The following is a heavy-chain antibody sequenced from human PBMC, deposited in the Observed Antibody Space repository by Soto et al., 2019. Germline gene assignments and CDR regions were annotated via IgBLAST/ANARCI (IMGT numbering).Heavy chain of an antibody. Sequence: SVKVSCKASGGTFSSSAISWVRQAPGQGLEWMGGIIPIFGTANYAQKFQGRVTITADESTSTAYMELSSLRSEDTAVYYCARDRERDGYNYFDSWGQGRLVTVSA. CDR3: ARDRERDGYNYFDS. J-gene: IGHJ4*02. CDR2: IIPIFGTA. CDR1: GGTFSSSA. V-gene: IGHV1-69*13. D-gene: IGHD5-12*01.